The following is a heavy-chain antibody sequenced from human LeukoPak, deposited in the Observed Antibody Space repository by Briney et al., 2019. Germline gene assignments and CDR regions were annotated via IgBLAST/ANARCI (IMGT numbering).Heavy chain of an antibody. J-gene: IGHJ5*02. CDR3: ARGRDGSYSIPFDP. V-gene: IGHV4-59*01. D-gene: IGHD1-26*01. Sequence: SETLSLTCTVSGGSISSYYWSWIRQPPGKGLEWIGYIYYSGSTNYNPSLKSRVAISVDTSKNQFSLRLRSVTAADTAVYYCARGRDGSYSIPFDPWGQGTLVAVSS. CDR1: GGSISSYY. CDR2: IYYSGST.